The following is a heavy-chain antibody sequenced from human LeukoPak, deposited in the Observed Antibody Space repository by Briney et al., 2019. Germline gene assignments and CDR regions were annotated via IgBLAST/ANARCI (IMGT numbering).Heavy chain of an antibody. Sequence: ASVKVSCKASGYTFTSYDINWVRQATGQGLEWMGWMNPNSGNTGYAQKFQGRVTMTRNTSISTACMELSSLRSEDTAVYYCARGWRGHLGYCSGGSCYDSFDYWGQGTLVTVSS. CDR3: ARGWRGHLGYCSGGSCYDSFDY. CDR2: MNPNSGNT. D-gene: IGHD2-15*01. V-gene: IGHV1-8*01. J-gene: IGHJ4*02. CDR1: GYTFTSYD.